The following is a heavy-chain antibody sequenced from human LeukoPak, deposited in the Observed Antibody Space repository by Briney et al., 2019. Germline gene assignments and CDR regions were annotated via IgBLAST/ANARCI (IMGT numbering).Heavy chain of an antibody. CDR3: ARVGAPNYYGSGSYYQNWFDP. CDR1: GGSISSSNW. CDR2: IYHSGST. D-gene: IGHD3-10*01. V-gene: IGHV4-4*02. J-gene: IGHJ5*02. Sequence: SGTLSLTCAVSGGSISSSNWWGWVPPPPGKGLEWIGEIYHSGSTNYNPSLKSRVTISVDKSKNQFSLKLSSVTAADTAVYYCARVGAPNYYGSGSYYQNWFDPWGQGTLVAVSS.